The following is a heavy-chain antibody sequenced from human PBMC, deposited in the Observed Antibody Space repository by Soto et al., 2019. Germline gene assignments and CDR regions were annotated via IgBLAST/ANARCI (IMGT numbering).Heavy chain of an antibody. V-gene: IGHV4-59*12. CDR1: GGSISGYY. Sequence: SETLSLTCTVSGGSISGYYWTWTRQSPGKGLEWIGYIYYSGSTNYNPSLKSRVTISVDTSKNQFSLKLSSVTAADTAVYYCARENSGSSHMAVWDQGTTVTVS. CDR2: IYYSGST. J-gene: IGHJ6*02. D-gene: IGHD3-10*01. CDR3: ARENSGSSHMAV.